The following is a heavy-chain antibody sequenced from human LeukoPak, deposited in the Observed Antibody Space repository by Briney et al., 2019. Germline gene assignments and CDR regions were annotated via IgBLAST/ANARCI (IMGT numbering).Heavy chain of an antibody. CDR2: TSAYNGNT. Sequence: GASVKVSCKASGYTFTSYDINWVRQATGQGLEWMGWTSAYNGNTNYAQKLQGRVTMTTDTSTSTAYMELRSLRSDDTAVYYCARGPSGSYRYYFDYWGQGTLVTVSS. D-gene: IGHD1-26*01. V-gene: IGHV1-18*01. CDR3: ARGPSGSYRYYFDY. CDR1: GYTFTSYD. J-gene: IGHJ4*02.